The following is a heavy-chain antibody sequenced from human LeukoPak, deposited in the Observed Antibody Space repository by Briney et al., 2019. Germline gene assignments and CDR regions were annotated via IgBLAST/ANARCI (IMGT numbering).Heavy chain of an antibody. CDR3: ARVRGDYSGSNLDY. J-gene: IGHJ4*02. CDR1: GYSISSGYY. Sequence: SETLSLTCAVSGYSISSGYYWGWIRQPPGKGLEWIGSIYHSGSTYYNPSLKSRVTISVDTSKNQFSLKLSSVTAADTAVYYCARVRGDYSGSNLDYWGQGTLVTVSS. V-gene: IGHV4-38-2*01. CDR2: IYHSGST. D-gene: IGHD1-26*01.